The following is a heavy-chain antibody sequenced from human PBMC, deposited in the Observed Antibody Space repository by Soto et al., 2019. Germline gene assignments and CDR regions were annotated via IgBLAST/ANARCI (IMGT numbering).Heavy chain of an antibody. CDR3: ARDSGYSYGPLDY. D-gene: IGHD5-18*01. CDR2: ISYDGSNK. V-gene: IGHV3-30-3*01. J-gene: IGHJ4*02. Sequence: GGSLRLSCAASGFTFSSYAMHWVRQAPGKGLEWVAVISYDGSNKYYADSVKGRFTISRDNSKNTLYLQMNSLRAEDTAVYYCARDSGYSYGPLDYWGRGTLVTVSS. CDR1: GFTFSSYA.